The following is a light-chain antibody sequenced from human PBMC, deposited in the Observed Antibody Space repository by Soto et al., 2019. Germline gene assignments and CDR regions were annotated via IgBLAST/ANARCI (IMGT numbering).Light chain of an antibody. V-gene: IGKV3-15*01. Sequence: EIVMTQSPVTLSVSPGERATLSCRASESVSSNLAWYQQKPGQAPRLLISGASTRATGVPARFSGSGSGTEFTLTISSLQSEDFAVYYCQRYNTWPFTFGPGTKVEIK. CDR2: GAS. CDR1: ESVSSN. CDR3: QRYNTWPFT. J-gene: IGKJ3*01.